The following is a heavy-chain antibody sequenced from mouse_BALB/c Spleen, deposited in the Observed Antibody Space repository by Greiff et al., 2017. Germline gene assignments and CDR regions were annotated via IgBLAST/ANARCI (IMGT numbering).Heavy chain of an antibody. CDR1: GFTFSSNA. D-gene: IGHD1-1*01. CDR3: ARGGRYDWYFDG. V-gene: IGHV5-9-4*01. Sequence: EVKVVESGGGLVKPGGSLKFSCAASGFTFSSNAMSWVRQSPEKRLEWVAEISSGGSYTYYPDTVTGRFTISRDNAKNTLYLEMSSLRSEDTAMYYCARGGRYDWYFDGWGAGTTVTVSS. CDR2: ISSGGSYT. J-gene: IGHJ1*01.